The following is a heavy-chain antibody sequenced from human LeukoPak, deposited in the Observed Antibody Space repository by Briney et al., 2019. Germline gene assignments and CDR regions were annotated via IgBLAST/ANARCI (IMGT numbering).Heavy chain of an antibody. CDR1: GASINSGSYY. D-gene: IGHD2-2*01. V-gene: IGHV4-61*02. CDR3: ARHLSHYQLLTHYFDY. CDR2: IYASGNT. Sequence: PSETLSLTCTASGASINSGSYYWTWIRQPAGKGLEWIGRIYASGNTDYSPSLKSRLTISLDTSKNQFSLRLSSVTAADTAVYYCARHLSHYQLLTHYFDYWGQGTLVTVSS. J-gene: IGHJ4*02.